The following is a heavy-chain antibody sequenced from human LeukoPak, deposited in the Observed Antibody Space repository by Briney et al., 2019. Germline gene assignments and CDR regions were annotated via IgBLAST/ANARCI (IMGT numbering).Heavy chain of an antibody. CDR3: ARAPAGYCSGGSCATFDY. D-gene: IGHD2-15*01. V-gene: IGHV1-46*01. J-gene: IGHJ4*02. CDR2: INPSGGST. Sequence: GASVKISFKASGYTFTSFYMHWVRQAPGQGLEWMGIINPSGGSTSYAQKFQGRVTMTRDTSTSTVYMELSSLRSEDTAVYYCARAPAGYCSGGSCATFDYWGQGTLVTVSS. CDR1: GYTFTSFY.